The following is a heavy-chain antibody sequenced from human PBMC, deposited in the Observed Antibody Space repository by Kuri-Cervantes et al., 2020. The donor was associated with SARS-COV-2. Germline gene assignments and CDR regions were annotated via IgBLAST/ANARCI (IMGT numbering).Heavy chain of an antibody. V-gene: IGHV3-21*04. J-gene: IGHJ6*02. CDR1: GFTFSSYE. Sequence: ETLSLTCAASGFTFSSYEMNWVRQAPGKGVEWVSSISSSGSHIYYADLVEDRFTVSRDNAKNSLYLQMNSQRAEDTALYHCARGKKAYGMDVWGQGTTVTVSS. CDR3: ARGKKAYGMDV. CDR2: ISSSGSHI.